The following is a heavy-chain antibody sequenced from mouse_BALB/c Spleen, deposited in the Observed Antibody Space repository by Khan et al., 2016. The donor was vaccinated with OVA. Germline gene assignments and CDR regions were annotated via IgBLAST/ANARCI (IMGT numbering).Heavy chain of an antibody. J-gene: IGHJ2*01. CDR3: TRDSIMRAGYFDY. D-gene: IGHD3-3*01. CDR1: GFTFSTYT. V-gene: IGHV5-6-4*01. CDR2: ISSGGSYT. Sequence: EVELVESGGGLVKPGGSLKLSCAASGFTFSTYTMSWVRQTPEKRLEWVATISSGGSYTFYPDSVKGRFTIFRDNAMNTLNLQMSSLKSEDTAMYYCTRDSIMRAGYFDYWGQGTTLTVSS.